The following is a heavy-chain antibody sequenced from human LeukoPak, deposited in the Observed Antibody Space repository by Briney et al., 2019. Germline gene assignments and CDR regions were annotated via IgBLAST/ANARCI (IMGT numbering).Heavy chain of an antibody. CDR2: IYPDDSDT. CDR3: ARFTPLGYCSSTSCYFGFDP. CDR1: EYSFITHW. J-gene: IGHJ5*02. V-gene: IGHV5-51*01. Sequence: GESLKISCKGSEYSFITHWIAWVRQMPGKGLEWMGIIYPDDSDTRYSPSFQGQVTISADKSISTAYLQWSSLKASDTAMYYCARFTPLGYCSSTSCYFGFDPWGQGTLVTVSS. D-gene: IGHD2-2*01.